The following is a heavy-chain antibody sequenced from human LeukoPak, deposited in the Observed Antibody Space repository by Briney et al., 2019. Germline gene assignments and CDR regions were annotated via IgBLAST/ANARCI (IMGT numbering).Heavy chain of an antibody. CDR1: GGTFSSYA. CDR2: IIPIFGTA. D-gene: IGHD3-22*01. J-gene: IGHJ4*02. Sequence: VASVKVSCKASGGTFSSYAISWVRQAPGQGLEWMGGIIPIFGTANYAQKFQGRVTITADKSTSTAYMELSRLRSDDTALYYCTRGSYYDSSGYSGVRLFDYWGQGTPVTVPS. V-gene: IGHV1-69*06. CDR3: TRGSYYDSSGYSGVRLFDY.